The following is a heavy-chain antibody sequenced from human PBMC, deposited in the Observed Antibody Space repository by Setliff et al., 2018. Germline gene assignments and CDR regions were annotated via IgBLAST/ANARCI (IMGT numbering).Heavy chain of an antibody. CDR3: ARVPHIWFGDLVTFDDAFDV. J-gene: IGHJ3*01. CDR2: INHSGST. V-gene: IGHV4-34*01. D-gene: IGHD3-10*01. Sequence: SETLSLTCTVYGGSFSDHFWSWIRQPPGKGLEWIGEINHSGSTNYNPSLKSRVTISVDASENQFSLKLTSVTAADTAVYFCARVPHIWFGDLVTFDDAFDVWGQGTMVTV. CDR1: GGSFSDHF.